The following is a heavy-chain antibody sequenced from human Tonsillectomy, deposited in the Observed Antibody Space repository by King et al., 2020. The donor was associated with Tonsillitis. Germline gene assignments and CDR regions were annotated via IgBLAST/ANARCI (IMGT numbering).Heavy chain of an antibody. CDR2: IRVSGGST. CDR3: AKSYFDFWGGPEAGF. V-gene: IGHV3-23*04. CDR1: GFTFSRYA. D-gene: IGHD3-3*01. Sequence: VQLVESGGGLVQPGGSLRLSCAASGFTFSRYAMSWVRQAPGKGLEWVSSIRVSGGSTYYADSVKGRFTISRDNSKNTLYLQMNSLRVEDTAVYYCAKSYFDFWGGPEAGFWGQGTLVTVSS. J-gene: IGHJ4*02.